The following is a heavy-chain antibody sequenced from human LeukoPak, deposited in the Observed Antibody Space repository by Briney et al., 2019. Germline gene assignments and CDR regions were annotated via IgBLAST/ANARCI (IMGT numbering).Heavy chain of an antibody. D-gene: IGHD3-22*01. J-gene: IGHJ4*02. Sequence: SVKVSCKASGGTFSSYAISWVRQAPGQGLEWMGRIIPILGIANYAHKFQGRVTITADKSTSTAYMELSSLRSEDTAVYYCARDIRYDSSGYYYEYYWGQGTLVTVSS. CDR1: GGTFSSYA. CDR2: IIPILGIA. V-gene: IGHV1-69*04. CDR3: ARDIRYDSSGYYYEYY.